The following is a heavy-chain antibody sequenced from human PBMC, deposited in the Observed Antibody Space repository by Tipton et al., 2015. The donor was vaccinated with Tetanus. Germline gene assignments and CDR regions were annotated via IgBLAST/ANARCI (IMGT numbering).Heavy chain of an antibody. V-gene: IGHV4-34*01. J-gene: IGHJ4*02. CDR3: ARGGITAAGILDY. CDR1: GGSLNNYY. D-gene: IGHD6-13*01. Sequence: TLSLTCAVDGGSLNNYYWAWFRQPPGKGLEWIGEIDHSGNTRYNPSLKSRVTISVDTSKNQFSLNLSSVTAADTAVYYCARGGITAAGILDYWGQGTLVTVSS. CDR2: IDHSGNT.